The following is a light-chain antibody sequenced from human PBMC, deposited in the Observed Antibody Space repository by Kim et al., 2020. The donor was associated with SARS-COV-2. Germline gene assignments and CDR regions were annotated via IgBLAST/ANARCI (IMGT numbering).Light chain of an antibody. J-gene: IGKJ4*01. V-gene: IGKV3-15*01. CDR1: QSVSRN. CDR2: GAS. CDR3: QQYDSWLT. Sequence: SVSPGERATLSCRASQSVSRNLAWYQQVRGQPPRLLIYGASTRATGVPARFSGSGSGTEFTLTISNLQFEDFAIYFCQQYDSWLTFGGGTKVDIK.